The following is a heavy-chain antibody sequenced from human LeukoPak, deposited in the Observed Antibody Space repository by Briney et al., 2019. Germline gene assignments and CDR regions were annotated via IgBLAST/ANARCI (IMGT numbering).Heavy chain of an antibody. CDR1: GGSISNYY. V-gene: IGHV4-59*01. CDR2: VYNSGNT. Sequence: SETLSLTCTVSGGSISNYYWSWIRQPPGKGLEWIGYVYNSGNTNYNPSLKSRVTISVDTSKNQFSLKLSSVTAADTAVYYCARRGYYMDVWGKGITVTVSS. J-gene: IGHJ6*03. CDR3: ARRGYYMDV.